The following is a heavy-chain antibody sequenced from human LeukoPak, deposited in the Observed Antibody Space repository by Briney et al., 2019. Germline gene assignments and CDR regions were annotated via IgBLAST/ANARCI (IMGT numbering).Heavy chain of an antibody. D-gene: IGHD6-13*01. CDR2: INPSGGST. CDR1: GHTFTSYY. CDR3: ARVPTSSSWYGMDV. Sequence: ASVKVPCKASGHTFTSYYLHWVRQAPGQGLEWMGTINPSGGSTSYAQKFQGRVTMTRVTSTSTAYMELSSLRSEDTAVYYCARVPTSSSWYGMDVWGQGTTVTVSS. J-gene: IGHJ6*02. V-gene: IGHV1-46*01.